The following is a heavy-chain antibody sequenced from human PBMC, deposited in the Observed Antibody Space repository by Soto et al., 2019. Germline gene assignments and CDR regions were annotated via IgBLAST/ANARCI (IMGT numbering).Heavy chain of an antibody. D-gene: IGHD3-3*01. V-gene: IGHV3-23*01. CDR2: ISGSGGTT. Sequence: EVQLLESGGGLVQPGGSLRLSCAASGFTFSSYAMSWVRQAPGKGLEWVSAISGSGGTTYYADSVKGRFAISRDNAKNTLYLQMSSLRAEDTAVYYCAKGDSSFDLWSGSPFDYWGQGTLVTVSS. J-gene: IGHJ4*02. CDR3: AKGDSSFDLWSGSPFDY. CDR1: GFTFSSYA.